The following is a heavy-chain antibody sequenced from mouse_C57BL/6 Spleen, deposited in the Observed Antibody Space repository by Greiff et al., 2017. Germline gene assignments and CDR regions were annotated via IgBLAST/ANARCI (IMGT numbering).Heavy chain of an antibody. V-gene: IGHV1-18*01. Sequence: VQLQQSGPELVKPGASVKIPCKASGYTFTDYNMDWVKQSHGKSLEWIGDINPNNGGTIYNQKFKGKATLTVYKSSSTAYMELRSLTAEDTAVYYCARRATTVVRGYFDYWGQGTTLTVSS. CDR2: INPNNGGT. D-gene: IGHD1-1*01. CDR3: ARRATTVVRGYFDY. J-gene: IGHJ2*01. CDR1: GYTFTDYN.